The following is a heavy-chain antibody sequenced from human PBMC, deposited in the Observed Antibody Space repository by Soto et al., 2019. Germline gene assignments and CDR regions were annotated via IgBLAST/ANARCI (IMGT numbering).Heavy chain of an antibody. J-gene: IGHJ4*02. CDR1: GFNFRNYD. CDR3: ARDGLWEVPTDY. D-gene: IGHD1-26*01. Sequence: QVRLVESGGGLVKPGGSLRLSCAVSGFNFRNYDMNWIRQAPGKGLEWVSYITGSGSSIYYVDSVKGRFTISRDNARNSLYLQMNSLRAEDTAVYYCARDGLWEVPTDYWGQGILVTVSS. CDR2: ITGSGSSI. V-gene: IGHV3-11*01.